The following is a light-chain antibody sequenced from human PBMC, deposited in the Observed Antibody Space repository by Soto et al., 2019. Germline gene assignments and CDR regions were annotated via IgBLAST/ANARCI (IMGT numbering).Light chain of an antibody. CDR2: DVN. CDR1: SNDVGHFIY. Sequence: QSALAQPASVSGSPGQSITISCTGTSNDVGHFIYVSWFQQHPGKAPKLLIFDVNNWPSGVSDRFSGSKSGNTASLTISGLQPEDEADYYCTSFTTSDTFVFGSGTKVTVL. V-gene: IGLV2-14*03. CDR3: TSFTTSDTFV. J-gene: IGLJ1*01.